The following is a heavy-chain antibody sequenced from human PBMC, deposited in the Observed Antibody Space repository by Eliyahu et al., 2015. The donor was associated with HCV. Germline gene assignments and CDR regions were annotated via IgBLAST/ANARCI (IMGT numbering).Heavy chain of an antibody. V-gene: IGHV3-30*18. J-gene: IGHJ4*02. CDR1: GFPFSSYG. D-gene: IGHD6-19*01. CDR3: AKVRGKGAGTYYFDY. Sequence: QVQLVESGGGVVQPGRSLRLSCAAXGFPFSSYGMHWVRQAPGKGLEWVAVISYDGSNKYYADSVKGRFTISRDNSKNTLYLQMNSLRAEDTAVYYCAKVRGKGAGTYYFDYWGQGTLVTVSS. CDR2: ISYDGSNK.